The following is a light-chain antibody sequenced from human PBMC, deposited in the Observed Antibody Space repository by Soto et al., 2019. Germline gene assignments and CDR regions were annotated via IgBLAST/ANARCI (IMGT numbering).Light chain of an antibody. Sequence: DIQMTQSPSTLSASVGDRVTITCRASQSISTSLAWYQQKPGKAPKFLIYDASSLESGVPSRFSGSGSGTEFTLTISSLQPDDFASYYCQQYYSDYPFGQGTKLEI. J-gene: IGKJ2*01. CDR1: QSISTS. CDR3: QQYYSDYP. V-gene: IGKV1-5*01. CDR2: DAS.